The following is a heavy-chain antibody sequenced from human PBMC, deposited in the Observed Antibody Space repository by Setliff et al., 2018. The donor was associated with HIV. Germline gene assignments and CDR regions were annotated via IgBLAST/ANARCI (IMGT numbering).Heavy chain of an antibody. CDR3: ARHSSAAANGAFDI. J-gene: IGHJ3*02. CDR2: IYHSGST. D-gene: IGHD6-13*01. Sequence: PSETLSLTCAVSGYSISSGYYWGWIRQPPGKGLEWIGSIYHSGSTYYNPSLKSRVTISVDTSKNQFSLKLSSVTAADTAVYYCARHSSAAANGAFDIWGQGTMVTVSS. CDR1: GYSISSGYY. V-gene: IGHV4-38-2*01.